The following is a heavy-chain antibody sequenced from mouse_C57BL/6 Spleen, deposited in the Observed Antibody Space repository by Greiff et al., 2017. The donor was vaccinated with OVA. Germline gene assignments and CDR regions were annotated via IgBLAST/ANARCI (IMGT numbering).Heavy chain of an antibody. J-gene: IGHJ2*01. V-gene: IGHV1-50*01. CDR2: IDPSDSYT. CDR1: GYTFTSYW. CDR3: ARVLLPDYFDY. D-gene: IGHD5-5*01. Sequence: VQLQQSGAELVKPGASVKLSCKASGYTFTSYWMQWVKQRPGQGLEWIGEIDPSDSYTNYNQKFKGKATLTVDTSSSTAYMQLSSLTSEDSAVYYCARVLLPDYFDYWGQGTTLTVSS.